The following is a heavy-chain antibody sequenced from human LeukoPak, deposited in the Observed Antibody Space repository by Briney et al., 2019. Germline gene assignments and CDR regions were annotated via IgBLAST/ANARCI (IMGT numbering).Heavy chain of an antibody. J-gene: IGHJ4*02. CDR3: ARYSHSQSFDY. CDR2: IYYSGST. CDR1: GGSISSYY. Sequence: SETLSLTCTVSGGSISSYYWSWIRQPPGKGLEWIGYIYYSGSTNYNPSLKSRVTISVDTSKNQFSLKLSSVTAADTAVYYCARYSHSQSFDYWGQGTLVTVSS. D-gene: IGHD1-26*01. V-gene: IGHV4-59*01.